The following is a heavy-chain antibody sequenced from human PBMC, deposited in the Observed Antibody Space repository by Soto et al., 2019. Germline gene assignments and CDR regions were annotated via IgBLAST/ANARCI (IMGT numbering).Heavy chain of an antibody. V-gene: IGHV1-46*01. CDR2: INPSGGST. CDR1: GCTFTSYY. CDR3: ARVGATTRSFDY. J-gene: IGHJ4*02. D-gene: IGHD1-26*01. Sequence: GASVKVSCKASGCTFTSYYMHWVRQAPGQGLEWMGIINPSGGSTSYAQKFQGRVTMTRDTSTSTVYMELSSLRSEDTAIYYCARVGATTRSFDYWGQGTLVTVSS.